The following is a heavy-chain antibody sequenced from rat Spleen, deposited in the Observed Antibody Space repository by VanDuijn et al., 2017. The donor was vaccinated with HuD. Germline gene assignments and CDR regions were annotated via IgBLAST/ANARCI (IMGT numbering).Heavy chain of an antibody. CDR1: GFSLTSDG. CDR2: IYHDGGT. J-gene: IGHJ2*01. Sequence: VLLQESGPGLVQPSQTLSLTCTVSGFSLTSDGVHWIRQPPGKGLEWMGIIYHDGGTDYNSAIKSRLSISRDTSKSQVFLKMNSLQTEDTATYYCARDHYGGYGDYWGQGVMVTVSS. V-gene: IGHV2-17*01. D-gene: IGHD1-11*01. CDR3: ARDHYGGYGDY.